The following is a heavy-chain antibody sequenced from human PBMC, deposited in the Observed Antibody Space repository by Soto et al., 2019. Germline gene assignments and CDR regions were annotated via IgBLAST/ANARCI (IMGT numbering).Heavy chain of an antibody. CDR2: IYYSGST. V-gene: IGHV4-31*03. Sequence: QVQLQESGPGLVKPSQTLSLTCTVSSGSISSGDSYWSWIRQHPGKGLEWIGHIYYSGSTYYNQSLKSRVTISVDTSKNQFSLRLNSVTAADTAVYFCAKGRYEDCSSTSCYGPMDVWGKWTTVTVSS. J-gene: IGHJ6*03. CDR1: SGSISSGDSY. D-gene: IGHD2-2*01. CDR3: AKGRYEDCSSTSCYGPMDV.